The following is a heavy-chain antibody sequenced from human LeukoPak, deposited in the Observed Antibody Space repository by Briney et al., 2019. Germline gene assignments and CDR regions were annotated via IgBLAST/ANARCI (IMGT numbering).Heavy chain of an antibody. D-gene: IGHD6-19*01. CDR3: ARGAVAVLIDY. CDR1: GGTFSSYA. Sequence: VASVKVSCKASGGTFSSYAISWVRQAPGQGLEWMGGIIPIFGTANYAQKFQGRVTITTDESTSTAYMELSSLRSEDTAVYYCARGAVAVLIDYWGQGTLVTVSS. V-gene: IGHV1-69*05. CDR2: IIPIFGTA. J-gene: IGHJ4*02.